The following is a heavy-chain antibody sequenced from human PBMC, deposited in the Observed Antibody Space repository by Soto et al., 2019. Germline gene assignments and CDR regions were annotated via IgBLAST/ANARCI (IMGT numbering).Heavy chain of an antibody. J-gene: IGHJ4*02. CDR3: ARAFRRYYYDSSASRDFDY. CDR1: GYTFTSYD. CDR2: MNPNSGNT. D-gene: IGHD3-22*01. Sequence: GASVKGYCKASGYTFTSYDINWVRQATGQGLEWMGWMNPNSGNTGYAQKFQGRVTMTRNTSISTAYMELSSLRSEDTAVYYCARAFRRYYYDSSASRDFDYWGQGTLVTVSS. V-gene: IGHV1-8*01.